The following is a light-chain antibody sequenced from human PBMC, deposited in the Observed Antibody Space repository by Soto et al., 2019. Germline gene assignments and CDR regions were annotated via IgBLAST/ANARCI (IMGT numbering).Light chain of an antibody. J-gene: IGLJ2*01. CDR3: QAWDNSLV. CDR2: QDS. Sequence: SYELTQPPSVSVSPGQTASITCSGDKLGDKYACWYQQKPGQSPVLVIYQDSKRPSGIPERFSGSNSGNTATLTISGTQAMDEDDYYCQAWDNSLVFGGGTQLTVL. CDR1: KLGDKY. V-gene: IGLV3-1*01.